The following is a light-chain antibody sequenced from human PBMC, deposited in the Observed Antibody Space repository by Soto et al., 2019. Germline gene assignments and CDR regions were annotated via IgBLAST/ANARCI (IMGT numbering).Light chain of an antibody. CDR2: EAT. Sequence: QSALTQPASVSGSPGQSITISCTGTSSDVGTYDLVSWYQHHPGAAPKLIIYEATRRPSGISNRFSGSKSGNTASLTISGLQAEDEADYYCTSYTSSTTLVFGGGTKLTVL. CDR1: SSDVGTYDL. CDR3: TSYTSSTTLV. V-gene: IGLV2-14*02. J-gene: IGLJ2*01.